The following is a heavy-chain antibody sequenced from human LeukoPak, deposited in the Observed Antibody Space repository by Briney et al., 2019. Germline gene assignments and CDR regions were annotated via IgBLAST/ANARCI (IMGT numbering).Heavy chain of an antibody. CDR1: GGSISSGGDY. CDR2: IYYSGSP. Sequence: SEPLSLTCTVSGGSISSGGDYCSWIRQHPGKGPEWIGYIYYSGSPYYNPSLESRVTISVDTSKSQFSLKLSSVTAADTAVYYCARDPRPYYYGSGSTYYYGMDVWGQGTTVTVSS. J-gene: IGHJ6*02. V-gene: IGHV4-31*03. CDR3: ARDPRPYYYGSGSTYYYGMDV. D-gene: IGHD3-10*01.